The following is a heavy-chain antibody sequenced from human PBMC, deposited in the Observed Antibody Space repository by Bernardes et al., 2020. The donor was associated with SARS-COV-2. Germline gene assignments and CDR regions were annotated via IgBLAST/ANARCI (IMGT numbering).Heavy chain of an antibody. Sequence: GGSLRLCCAASGFSFSYNAMHWVRQAPGKGLEWVAVMSYDGTKKYFVDSVKGRFAISRDTSKNTLYLQMNSLGAGDTAVYYCARAPRYCTSGSCYGGFDIWGQGTMVTVSS. J-gene: IGHJ3*02. CDR3: ARAPRYCTSGSCYGGFDI. CDR1: GFSFSYNA. V-gene: IGHV3-33*08. CDR2: MSYDGTKK. D-gene: IGHD2-15*01.